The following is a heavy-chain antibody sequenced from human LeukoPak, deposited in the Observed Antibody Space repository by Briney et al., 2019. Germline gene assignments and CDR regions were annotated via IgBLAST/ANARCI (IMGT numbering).Heavy chain of an antibody. CDR3: ARDPWYSNEPASDY. Sequence: SETLSLTCTVSGGSISSSSYFWGWIRQPPGKGLEWIGSISYNENTYSNPSLKSRFTISIDTSKTHFSLKLNSVTAADTAVYYCARDPWYSNEPASDYWGQGTLVTVSS. CDR2: ISYNENT. CDR1: GGSISSSSYF. J-gene: IGHJ4*02. V-gene: IGHV4-39*07. D-gene: IGHD6-13*01.